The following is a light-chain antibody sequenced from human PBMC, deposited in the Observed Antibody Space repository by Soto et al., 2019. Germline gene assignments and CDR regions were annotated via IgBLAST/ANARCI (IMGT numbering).Light chain of an antibody. V-gene: IGKV1-39*01. J-gene: IGKJ1*01. CDR1: QNIYTY. Sequence: DIQMTQSPSSLSASVGDRVTITCRASQNIYTYLNWYLQKPGQAPKLLIYSAYSLQSGVSPRFSGDGSGTDFTLTISSLQPEDFATYYCQQSYNFPRTFGQGTTV. CDR2: SAY. CDR3: QQSYNFPRT.